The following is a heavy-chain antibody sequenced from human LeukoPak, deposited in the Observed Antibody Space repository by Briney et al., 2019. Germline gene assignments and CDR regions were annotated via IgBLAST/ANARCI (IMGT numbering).Heavy chain of an antibody. V-gene: IGHV1-18*01. CDR3: ARDSYYYDSSGYYSFDY. Sequence: GASVKVSCKASGYTFTSYGISWVRQAPGQGLEWMGWISAYNGNTNCAQKLQGRVTMTTDTSTSTAYMELRSLRSDDTAVYYCARDSYYYDSSGYYSFDYWGQGTLVTVSS. CDR2: ISAYNGNT. CDR1: GYTFTSYG. J-gene: IGHJ4*02. D-gene: IGHD3-22*01.